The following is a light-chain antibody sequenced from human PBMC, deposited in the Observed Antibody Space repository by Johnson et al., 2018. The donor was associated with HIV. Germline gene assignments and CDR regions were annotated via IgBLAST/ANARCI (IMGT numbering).Light chain of an antibody. CDR1: TYNIGNNY. Sequence: QSVLTQPPSVSAAPGQKVTISCSGSTYNIGNNYVSWYQQLPGTAPKLLIYEKNKRPSGIPDRFSGSKAGSSATLGIAGLQTGDEADYYCGTWDSSLSMFVFGTGTKVTVL. CDR3: GTWDSSLSMFV. V-gene: IGLV1-51*02. CDR2: EKN. J-gene: IGLJ1*01.